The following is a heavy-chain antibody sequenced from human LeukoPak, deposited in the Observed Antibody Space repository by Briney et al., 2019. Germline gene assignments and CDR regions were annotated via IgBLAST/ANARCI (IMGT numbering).Heavy chain of an antibody. CDR2: IIPIFGTA. J-gene: IGHJ3*02. D-gene: IGHD6-19*01. CDR3: ARGRSSGWYDAFDI. Sequence: SVKVSCKASGGTFSSYAISWVRQAPGQGLEWMGGIIPIFGTANYAQKLQGRVTITTDESTSTAYMELSSLRSEDTAVYYCARGRSSGWYDAFDIWGQGTMVTVSS. CDR1: GGTFSSYA. V-gene: IGHV1-69*05.